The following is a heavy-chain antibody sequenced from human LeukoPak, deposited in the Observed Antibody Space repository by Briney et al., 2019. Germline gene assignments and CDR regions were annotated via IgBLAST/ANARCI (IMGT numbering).Heavy chain of an antibody. D-gene: IGHD6-19*01. Sequence: QPGASLRLSCAASGFSLSTYGVSWVRQPPGKGLEWVSGITGTGGSTYYADSVKGRFTVSRDTSKNTLYLQMNSLRAEDTAIYYCAKDYGTAVAGFYYWGQGTLVTVSS. CDR3: AKDYGTAVAGFYY. J-gene: IGHJ4*02. CDR2: ITGTGGST. V-gene: IGHV3-23*01. CDR1: GFSLSTYG.